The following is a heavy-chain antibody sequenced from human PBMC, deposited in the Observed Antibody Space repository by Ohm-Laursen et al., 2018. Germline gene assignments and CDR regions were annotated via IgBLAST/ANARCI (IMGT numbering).Heavy chain of an antibody. Sequence: SLRLSCAASGFTFSSYGMHWVRQAPGKGLEWVAVISYDGSNKYYADSVKGRFTISRDNSKNTLYLQMNSLRAEDTAVYYCAKNRWDYGYYFDYWGQGTLVTVSS. CDR2: ISYDGSNK. V-gene: IGHV3-30*18. D-gene: IGHD3-16*01. CDR3: AKNRWDYGYYFDY. J-gene: IGHJ4*02. CDR1: GFTFSSYG.